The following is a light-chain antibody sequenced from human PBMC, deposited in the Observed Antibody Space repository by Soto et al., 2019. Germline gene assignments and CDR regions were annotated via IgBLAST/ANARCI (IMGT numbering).Light chain of an antibody. CDR3: GTRDNSRSAYV. V-gene: IGLV1-51*01. CDR2: DND. J-gene: IGLJ1*01. CDR1: SPNIGHNP. Sequence: QSVLTQPPSVSAAPGQKVTISCSGSSPNIGHNPVSWYQQLPGAAPKLLIYDNDKRPSGIPDRFSGSKSGTSATLGITGLQTGDEADYYCGTRDNSRSAYVFGPGTKLTVL.